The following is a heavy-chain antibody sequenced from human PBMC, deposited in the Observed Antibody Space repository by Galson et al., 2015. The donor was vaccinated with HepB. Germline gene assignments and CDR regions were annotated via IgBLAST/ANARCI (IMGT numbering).Heavy chain of an antibody. CDR3: TTLNIVVVAPYDY. CDR1: GFTFSNAW. V-gene: IGHV3-15*01. Sequence: SLRLSCAASGFTFSNAWMSWVRQAPGKGLEWVGRIKSKTDGGTTDYAAPVKGRFTISRDDSKNTLYLQMNSLKTEDTAVYYCTTLNIVVVAPYDYWGQGTLVTVSS. CDR2: IKSKTDGGTT. J-gene: IGHJ4*02. D-gene: IGHD2-15*01.